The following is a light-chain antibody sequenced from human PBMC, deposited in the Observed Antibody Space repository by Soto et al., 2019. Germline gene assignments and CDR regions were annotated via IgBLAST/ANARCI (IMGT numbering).Light chain of an antibody. CDR3: SSYTGSSTLWV. CDR1: SSDVGAYNY. V-gene: IGLV2-14*03. CDR2: DVS. J-gene: IGLJ3*02. Sequence: QSVLTQPASVSGSPGQSITISCTGTSSDVGAYNYVSWYQQHPGKAPKLMIYDVSSRPSGVSNRFSGSKSGNTASLTISGLQAEDEADYYCSSYTGSSTLWVFGGGTKVTVL.